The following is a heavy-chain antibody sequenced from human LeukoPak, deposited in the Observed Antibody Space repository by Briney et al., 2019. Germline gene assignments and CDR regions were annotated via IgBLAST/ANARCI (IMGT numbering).Heavy chain of an antibody. V-gene: IGHV5-51*01. D-gene: IGHD3-22*01. CDR1: GFTFSTYE. CDR2: IYPGDSDT. J-gene: IGHJ4*02. CDR3: ARGYDSSGYLGGPFDY. Sequence: PGGSLRLSCAASGFTFSTYEMNWVRQAPGKGLEWMGIIYPGDSDTRYSPSFQGQVTISVDKSISTAYLQWSSLKASDTAMYYCARGYDSSGYLGGPFDYWGQGTLVTVSS.